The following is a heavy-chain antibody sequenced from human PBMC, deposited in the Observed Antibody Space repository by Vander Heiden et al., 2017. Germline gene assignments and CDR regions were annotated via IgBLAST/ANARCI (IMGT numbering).Heavy chain of an antibody. J-gene: IGHJ6*02. CDR1: GGIFISYA. V-gene: IGHV1-69*01. D-gene: IGHD3-22*01. Sequence: QVQLAQSGAEVKKLGSSVQVSCNASGGIFISYAISWVPQAPGQGLEWMGEIIPIFGTADYAQKFQGRVTITADESTSTAYMELSSLRSEDTAVYYCAKDSFGWNDQLTMIVVVPRYYYGMDVWGQGTTVTVSS. CDR3: AKDSFGWNDQLTMIVVVPRYYYGMDV. CDR2: IIPIFGTA.